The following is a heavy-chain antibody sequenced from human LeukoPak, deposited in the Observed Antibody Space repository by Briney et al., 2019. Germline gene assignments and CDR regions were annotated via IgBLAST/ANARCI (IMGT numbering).Heavy chain of an antibody. CDR1: GGSISSSSYY. J-gene: IGHJ4*02. Sequence: SETLPLTCTVSGGSISSSSYYWGWIRQPPGKGLEWIGSIYYSGSTYYNPSLKSRVTISVDTSKNQFSLKLSSVTAADTAVYYCARHKTQLPRLVYWGQGTLVTVSS. V-gene: IGHV4-39*01. CDR2: IYYSGST. D-gene: IGHD2-2*01. CDR3: ARHKTQLPRLVY.